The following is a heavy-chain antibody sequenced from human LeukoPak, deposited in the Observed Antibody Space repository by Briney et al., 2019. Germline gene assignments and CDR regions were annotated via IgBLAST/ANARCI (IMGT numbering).Heavy chain of an antibody. V-gene: IGHV3-74*01. J-gene: IGHJ4*02. Sequence: GGSLRLSCAASGFTFSRYWMHWVRQAPGEGLLWVSRIDEHGTTIDYEDSVRDRFTISRDNAKNTLYLHMNSLRAEDTAMYYCARDVGGAGSHWGQGSLVTVSS. D-gene: IGHD3-10*01. CDR2: IDEHGTTI. CDR3: ARDVGGAGSH. CDR1: GFTFSRYW.